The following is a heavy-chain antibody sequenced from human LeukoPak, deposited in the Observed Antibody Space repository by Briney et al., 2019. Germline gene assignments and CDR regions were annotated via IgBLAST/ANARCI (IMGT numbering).Heavy chain of an antibody. CDR1: GNSISSGDYY. D-gene: IGHD6-19*01. Sequence: SETLSLTCTVSGNSISSGDYYWSWIRQPAGKGLEWIGRIYTSGSTNYNPSLKSRVTISVDTSKNQFSLKLSSVTAADTAVYYCARDISGSSGWRPYYYYYMDVWGKGTTVTISS. CDR3: ARDISGSSGWRPYYYYYMDV. V-gene: IGHV4-61*02. CDR2: IYTSGST. J-gene: IGHJ6*03.